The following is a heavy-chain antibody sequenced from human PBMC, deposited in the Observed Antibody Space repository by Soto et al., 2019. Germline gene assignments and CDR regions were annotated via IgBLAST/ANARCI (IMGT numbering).Heavy chain of an antibody. CDR3: AKSTYGSGSIDY. J-gene: IGHJ4*02. Sequence: GGSLRLSCAASGFTFSSYGMHWVRQAPGKGLEWVAVISYDGSNKYYADSVKGRFTISRDNSKNTLYLQMNSLRAEDTAVYYCAKSTYGSGSIDYWGQGTLVTVSS. V-gene: IGHV3-30*18. CDR2: ISYDGSNK. CDR1: GFTFSSYG. D-gene: IGHD3-10*01.